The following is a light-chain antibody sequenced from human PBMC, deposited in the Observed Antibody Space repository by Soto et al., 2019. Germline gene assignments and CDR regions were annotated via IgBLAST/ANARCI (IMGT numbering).Light chain of an antibody. Sequence: QSALTQPASVSGSPGQSITISCTGTDSDVGGYNYVSWYQQHPGKAPKLMIYGVSNRPSGVSNRFSGSKSGNTASLTISGLQSEDEADYYCATWDDSLNGVVFGGGTKLTVL. J-gene: IGLJ2*01. CDR2: GVS. V-gene: IGLV2-14*01. CDR1: DSDVGGYNY. CDR3: ATWDDSLNGVV.